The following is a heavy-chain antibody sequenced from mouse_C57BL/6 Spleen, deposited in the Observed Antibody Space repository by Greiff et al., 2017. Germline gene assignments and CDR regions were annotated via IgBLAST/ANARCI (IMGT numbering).Heavy chain of an antibody. CDR2: INPNYGTT. J-gene: IGHJ4*01. V-gene: IGHV1-39*01. CDR3: AREAYYSTLYAMDY. CDR1: GYSFTDYN. Sequence: EVQLQESGPELVKPGASVKISCKASGYSFTDYNMNWVKQSNGKSLEWIGVINPNYGTTSYNQKFKGKATLTVDQSSSTAYMQLNSLTSEDSAVYYCAREAYYSTLYAMDYWGQGTSVTVSS. D-gene: IGHD2-5*01.